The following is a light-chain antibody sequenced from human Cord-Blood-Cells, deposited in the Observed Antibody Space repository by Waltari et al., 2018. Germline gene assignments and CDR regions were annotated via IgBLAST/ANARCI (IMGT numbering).Light chain of an antibody. CDR1: SSDVGGYHY. Sequence: QSALTQPASVSGSPGQSITISCPGTSSDVGGYHYVSWYQQHPGKAPKLMIYEVSNRPSGVSNRFSGSKSGNTASLTISGLQAEDEAVYYCSSYTSSSTLDVFGTGAKVTVL. CDR3: SSYTSSSTLDV. CDR2: EVS. V-gene: IGLV2-14*01. J-gene: IGLJ1*01.